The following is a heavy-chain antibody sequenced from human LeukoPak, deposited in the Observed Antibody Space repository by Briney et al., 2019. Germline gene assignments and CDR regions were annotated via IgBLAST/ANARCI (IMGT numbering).Heavy chain of an antibody. CDR3: ARNPRYCSGGSCYGSNDFDY. Sequence: PSETLSLTCAVYGGSFSGYYWSWIRQPPGKGLEWIGEINHSGSTNYNPSLKSRVTISVDTSKNQFSLKLSSVTAADTAVYYCARNPRYCSGGSCYGSNDFDYWGQGTLVTVSS. J-gene: IGHJ4*02. D-gene: IGHD2-15*01. CDR1: GGSFSGYY. V-gene: IGHV4-34*01. CDR2: INHSGST.